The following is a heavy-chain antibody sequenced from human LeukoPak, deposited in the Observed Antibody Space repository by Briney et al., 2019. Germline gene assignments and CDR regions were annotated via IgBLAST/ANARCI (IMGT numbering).Heavy chain of an antibody. CDR3: ARIEGLKWNYDYGPFDY. J-gene: IGHJ4*02. V-gene: IGHV4-61*02. CDR1: GGSISSGNYY. CDR2: ITTSGST. Sequence: SETLSLTCTVSGGSISSGNYYWSWIRQPAGKGLEWIGRITTSGSTNYDPSLKSRVIISIDTSKNQFSLKLSSVTAADTAVYYCARIEGLKWNYDYGPFDYWGQGTLVTVSS. D-gene: IGHD1-7*01.